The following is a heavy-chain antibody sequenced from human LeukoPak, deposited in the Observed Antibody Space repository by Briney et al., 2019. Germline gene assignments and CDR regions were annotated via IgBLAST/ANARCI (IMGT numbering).Heavy chain of an antibody. J-gene: IGHJ3*02. CDR2: ISSSSYYI. V-gene: IGHV3-21*01. Sequence: GGSLRLSCGASGFTFSTYSMNWVRQAPGKGLEWVSSISSSSYYIYYTDSVKGRFTISRDNAKNSLYLQMNSLRAEDTAVYYCARENPYCSSTSCPEVDAFDIWGQGTMVTVSS. CDR3: ARENPYCSSTSCPEVDAFDI. D-gene: IGHD2-2*01. CDR1: GFTFSTYS.